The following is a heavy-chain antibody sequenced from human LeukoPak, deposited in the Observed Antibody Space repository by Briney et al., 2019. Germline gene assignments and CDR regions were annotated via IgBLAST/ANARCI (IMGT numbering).Heavy chain of an antibody. CDR1: GGSFSGYY. V-gene: IGHV4-59*12. CDR2: IYYSGST. Sequence: PSETLSLTCAVYGGSFSGYYWSWIRQPPGKGLEWIGYIYYSGSTNYNPSLKSRVTISVDTSKNQFSLKLSSVTAADTAVYYCARANGGNSYYYGMDVWGQGTTVTVSS. D-gene: IGHD2-15*01. CDR3: ARANGGNSYYYGMDV. J-gene: IGHJ6*02.